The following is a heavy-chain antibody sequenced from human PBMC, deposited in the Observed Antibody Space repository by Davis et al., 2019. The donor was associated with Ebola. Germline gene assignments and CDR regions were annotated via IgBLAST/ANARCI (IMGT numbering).Heavy chain of an antibody. CDR2: ISGSGGST. V-gene: IGHV3-53*01. Sequence: GESLKISCAASGFTVSSNYMSWVRQAPGKGLEWVSAISGSGGSTYYADSVKGRFTISRDNSKNTLYLQMNSLRAEDTAVYYCARDGITMVQGVMDYYYYYGMDVWGQGTTVTVSS. CDR3: ARDGITMVQGVMDYYYYYGMDV. CDR1: GFTVSSNY. J-gene: IGHJ6*02. D-gene: IGHD3-10*01.